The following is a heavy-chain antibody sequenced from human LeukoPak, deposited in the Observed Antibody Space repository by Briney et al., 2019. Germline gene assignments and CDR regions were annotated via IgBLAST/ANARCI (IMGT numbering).Heavy chain of an antibody. V-gene: IGHV1-2*02. CDR3: ARVTAVAGTEFDY. Sequence: ASVKVSCKASGYTFTGYYMHWVRQAPGQGLEWMGWINPNSGGTNYAQKFQGRVTMTRDTSISTAYMELSRLRSDDTAVYYCARVTAVAGTEFDYWGQGTLVTVSS. CDR2: INPNSGGT. CDR1: GYTFTGYY. D-gene: IGHD6-19*01. J-gene: IGHJ4*02.